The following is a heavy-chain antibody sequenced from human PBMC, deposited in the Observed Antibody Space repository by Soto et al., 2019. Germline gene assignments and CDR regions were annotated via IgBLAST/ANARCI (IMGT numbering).Heavy chain of an antibody. CDR2: IIPIFGTA. CDR3: ARDSQSRGSGSYYSEFDY. Sequence: SVKVSCKASGGTFSSYAISWVRQAPGQGLEWMGGIIPIFGTANYAQKFQGRVTITADESTSTAYMELSSLRSEDTAVYYCARDSQSRGSGSYYSEFDYWGQGTLVTVSS. J-gene: IGHJ4*02. D-gene: IGHD3-10*01. CDR1: GGTFSSYA. V-gene: IGHV1-69*13.